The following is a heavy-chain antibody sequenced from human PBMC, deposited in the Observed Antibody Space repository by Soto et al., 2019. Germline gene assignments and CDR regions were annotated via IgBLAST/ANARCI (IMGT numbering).Heavy chain of an antibody. J-gene: IGHJ5*02. V-gene: IGHV3-30*18. CDR2: ISYDGSNK. CDR1: GFTFSSYG. Sequence: QVQLVESGGGVVQPGRSLRLSCAASGFTFSSYGMHWVRQAPGKGLEWVAVISYDGSNKYYVDSVKGRFTISRDNSKNTVHLQMHSLRVEDTAVYYCAKDPSCFDPWGQGTLVTVSS. CDR3: AKDPSCFDP.